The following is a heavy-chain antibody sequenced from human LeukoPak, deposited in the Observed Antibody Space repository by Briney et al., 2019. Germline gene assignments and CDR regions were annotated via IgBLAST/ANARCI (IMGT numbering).Heavy chain of an antibody. V-gene: IGHV3-15*01. CDR1: GFTFSNVW. CDR3: TTADYCSSTSCYTQEDY. J-gene: IGHJ4*02. CDR2: IKSKTDGGTT. D-gene: IGHD2-2*02. Sequence: GGSLRLSCAASGFTFSNVWMSWARQAPGKGLEWVGRIKSKTDGGTTDYAAPVKGRFTISRDDSKNTLYLQMNSLKTEDTAVYYCTTADYCSSTSCYTQEDYWGQGTLVTVSS.